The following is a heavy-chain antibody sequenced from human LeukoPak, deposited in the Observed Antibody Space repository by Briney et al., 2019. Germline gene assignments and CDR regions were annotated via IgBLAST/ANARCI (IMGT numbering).Heavy chain of an antibody. J-gene: IGHJ4*02. CDR3: ARDNQGIAVAGTVY. D-gene: IGHD6-19*01. CDR1: VVTFSTSA. Sequence: GTSLRLSCVVSVVTFSTSAMHWVRQAPGKGLEWVSSISSSSSYIYYADSVKGRFTISRDNAKNSLYLQMNSLRAEDTAVYYCARDNQGIAVAGTVYWGQGTLVTVSS. CDR2: ISSSSSYI. V-gene: IGHV3-21*01.